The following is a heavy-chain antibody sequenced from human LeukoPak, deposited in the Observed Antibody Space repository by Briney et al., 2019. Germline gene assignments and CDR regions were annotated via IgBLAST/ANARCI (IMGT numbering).Heavy chain of an antibody. CDR2: ISYDGSNK. J-gene: IGHJ4*02. D-gene: IGHD3-3*01. CDR1: GFTFSSYA. Sequence: PGGSLRLSCAASGFTFSSYAMHWVRQAPGKGLEWVAVISYDGSNKYYADSVRGRFTISRDNSKNTLYLQMNSLRAEDTAVYYCAREVDYDFWSGYYYWGQGTLVTVSS. V-gene: IGHV3-30-3*01. CDR3: AREVDYDFWSGYYY.